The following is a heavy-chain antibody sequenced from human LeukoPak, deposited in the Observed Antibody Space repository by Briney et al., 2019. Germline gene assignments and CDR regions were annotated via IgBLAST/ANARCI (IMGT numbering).Heavy chain of an antibody. CDR3: ARVGDFSLNYYYMDV. CDR2: IYYSGST. CDR1: GGSISSYY. Sequence: SETLSLTCTVSGGSISSYYWSWIRQPPGKGLEWIGYIYYSGSTNYNPSLKSRVTISVDTSKNQFSLKLSSVTAADTAVYYCARVGDFSLNYYYMDVWGKGTTVTVSS. V-gene: IGHV4-59*01. J-gene: IGHJ6*03. D-gene: IGHD3-3*01.